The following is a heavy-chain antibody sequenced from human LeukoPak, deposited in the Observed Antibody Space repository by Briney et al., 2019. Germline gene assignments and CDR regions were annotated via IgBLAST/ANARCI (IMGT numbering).Heavy chain of an antibody. CDR1: GFTFDDYG. J-gene: IGHJ4*02. V-gene: IGHV3-20*04. CDR3: ARGVELTGYSDY. D-gene: IGHD3-9*01. Sequence: AGGSLRLSCAASGFTFDDYGMSWVRQAPGKGLEWVSGINWNGGSTGYADSVKGRFTISRDDAKNSLYLQMNSLRAEDTAVYYCARGVELTGYSDYWGRGTLVTVSS. CDR2: INWNGGST.